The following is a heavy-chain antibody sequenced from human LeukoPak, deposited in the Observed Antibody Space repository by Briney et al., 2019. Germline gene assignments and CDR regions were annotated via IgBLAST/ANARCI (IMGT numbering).Heavy chain of an antibody. J-gene: IGHJ4*02. D-gene: IGHD3-16*01. CDR2: IIPIFGTA. CDR3: ARDRGPTPFDH. Sequence: ASVKVSCKASGRTFSSYAISWVRQAPGQGLEWMGGIIPIFGTANYAQKFQGRVTITADESTSTAYMELSSLRSEDTAVYYCARDRGPTPFDHWGQGTLVTVSS. V-gene: IGHV1-69*01. CDR1: GRTFSSYA.